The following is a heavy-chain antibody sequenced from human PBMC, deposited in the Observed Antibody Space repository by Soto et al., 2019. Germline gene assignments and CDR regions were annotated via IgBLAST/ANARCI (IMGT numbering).Heavy chain of an antibody. V-gene: IGHV4-31*03. J-gene: IGHJ4*02. CDR1: GGSISSGGYY. CDR3: ATSYGNAWYTY. Sequence: PSETLSLTCTVSGGSISSGGYYWSWIRQHPGKGLEWIGYIYYSGSTYYNPSLKSRLTISVDTSKNQFSLQLTSVTAEDTAVYYCATSYGNAWYTYWGQGTQVTVSS. D-gene: IGHD6-13*01. CDR2: IYYSGST.